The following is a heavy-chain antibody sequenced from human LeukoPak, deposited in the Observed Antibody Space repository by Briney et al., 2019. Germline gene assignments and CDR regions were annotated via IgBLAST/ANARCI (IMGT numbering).Heavy chain of an antibody. V-gene: IGHV3-74*01. CDR3: AKAGGSAWYEY. CDR1: GFTFSSNW. CDR2: INSDGSST. Sequence: AGGSLRLSCAASGFTFSSNWMHWVRQGPGKGLVWVPRINSDGSSTNYADSVKGRFTISRDNAKNTLYLQMNSLRAEDTAVYYWAKAGGSAWYEYWGQGSLVTVSS. J-gene: IGHJ4*02. D-gene: IGHD6-13*01.